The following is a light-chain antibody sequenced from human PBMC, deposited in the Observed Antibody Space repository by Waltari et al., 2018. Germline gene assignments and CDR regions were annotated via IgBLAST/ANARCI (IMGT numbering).Light chain of an antibody. J-gene: IGKJ4*01. CDR3: QQRSNWLT. CDR1: QSVSSY. Sequence: EIVLTQSPATRSLSPGERATLSCRASQSVSSYLAWYQQKPGQAPRLLIYDASNRATGIPARFSGSGSGTDFTLTISNLEPEDFAVYYCQQRSNWLTFGGGTKVEIK. CDR2: DAS. V-gene: IGKV3-11*01.